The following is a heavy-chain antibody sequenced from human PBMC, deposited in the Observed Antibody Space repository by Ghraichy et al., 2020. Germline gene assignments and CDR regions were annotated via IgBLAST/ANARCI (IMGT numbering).Heavy chain of an antibody. V-gene: IGHV3-74*01. Sequence: GSLRLSCAASGFTFSSYWMHWVRQAPGKGLVWVSRINSDGSSTSYADSVKGRFTISRDNAKNTLYLQMNSLRAEDTAVYYCARERRDYYDYYGMDVWGQGTTVTVSS. CDR3: ARERRDYYDYYGMDV. J-gene: IGHJ6*02. CDR1: GFTFSSYW. CDR2: INSDGSST.